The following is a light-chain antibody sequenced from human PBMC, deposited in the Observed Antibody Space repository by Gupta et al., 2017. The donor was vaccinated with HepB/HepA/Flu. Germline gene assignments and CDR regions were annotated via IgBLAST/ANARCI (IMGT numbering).Light chain of an antibody. CDR2: AAS. CDR3: QQLNWYPCT. CDR1: QGSSSY. V-gene: IGKV1-9*01. Sequence: DLQLTQSPSFLSASVGDRVTITCRASQGSSSYLAWYQQKPGKAHKLLIYAASTLQSGVPSRCSGSGSGTEFTLTISRLQTEDVATYYCQQLNWYPCTFGHGTKVDIK. J-gene: IGKJ3*01.